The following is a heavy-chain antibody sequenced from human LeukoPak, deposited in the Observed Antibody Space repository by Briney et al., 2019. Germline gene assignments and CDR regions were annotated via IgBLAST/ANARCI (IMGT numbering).Heavy chain of an antibody. Sequence: SETLSLTCTVSGGSISSYYWSWIRQTPGKGLEWIGYIYYSGSTNYNPSLKSRVTISVDTSKNQFSLKLSSVTAADTAVYYCARLTFEIGSAFDYWGQGTLVTVSS. CDR2: IYYSGST. J-gene: IGHJ4*02. CDR3: ARLTFEIGSAFDY. V-gene: IGHV4-59*08. D-gene: IGHD2-15*01. CDR1: GGSISSYY.